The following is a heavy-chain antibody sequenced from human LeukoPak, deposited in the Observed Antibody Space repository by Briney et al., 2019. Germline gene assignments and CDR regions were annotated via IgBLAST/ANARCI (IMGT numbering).Heavy chain of an antibody. Sequence: GGSLRLSCAASGFTFSSYAMHWVRQAPGKGLEWVAVISYDGSNKYYADSVKGRFTISRDNSKNTLYLQMNSLRAEDTAVYYCARGPIYDILTGYLDYWGQGTLVTVSS. V-gene: IGHV3-30-3*01. CDR1: GFTFSSYA. J-gene: IGHJ4*02. D-gene: IGHD3-9*01. CDR2: ISYDGSNK. CDR3: ARGPIYDILTGYLDY.